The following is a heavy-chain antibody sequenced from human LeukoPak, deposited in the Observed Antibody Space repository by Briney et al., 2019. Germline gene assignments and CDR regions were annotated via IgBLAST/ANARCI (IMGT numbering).Heavy chain of an antibody. CDR2: IWYDGSNK. V-gene: IGHV3-33*01. CDR1: GFTFSSYG. CDR3: ARGNLVGATSLDY. Sequence: GGSLRPSCAASGFTFSSYGMHWVRQAPGKGLEWVAVIWYDGSNKYYADSVKGRFTISRDNSKNTLYLQMNSLRAEDTAVYYCARGNLVGATSLDYWGQGTLVTVSS. D-gene: IGHD1-26*01. J-gene: IGHJ4*02.